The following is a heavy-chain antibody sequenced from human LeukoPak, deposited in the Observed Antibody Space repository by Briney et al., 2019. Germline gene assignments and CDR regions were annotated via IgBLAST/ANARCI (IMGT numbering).Heavy chain of an antibody. J-gene: IGHJ4*02. CDR2: ISGSGDNT. CDR1: GFTFSSYA. Sequence: GGSLRLSCAASGFTFSSYAMSWVRQAPGKGLEWVSSISGSGDNTYSADSVKGRFTISRDNSKNALYLQMNSLRAEDTAVYYCAKAMSIWDFDYWGQGNLVTVSS. V-gene: IGHV3-23*01. CDR3: AKAMSIWDFDY. D-gene: IGHD2/OR15-2a*01.